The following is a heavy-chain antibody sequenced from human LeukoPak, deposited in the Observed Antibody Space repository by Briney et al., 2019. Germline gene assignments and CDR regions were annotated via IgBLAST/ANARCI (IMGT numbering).Heavy chain of an antibody. V-gene: IGHV3-53*01. J-gene: IGHJ4*02. CDR3: ARPGDSSGWYYYFDY. CDR1: GFTVRSNY. Sequence: PGGSLRLSCAASGFTVRSNYMSWVRQAPGKGLEWVSVIYSGGSTYYADSVKGRFTISRDNAKNTLYLQMNSLRAEDTAVYYCARPGDSSGWYYYFDYWGQGTLVTVSS. D-gene: IGHD6-19*01. CDR2: IYSGGST.